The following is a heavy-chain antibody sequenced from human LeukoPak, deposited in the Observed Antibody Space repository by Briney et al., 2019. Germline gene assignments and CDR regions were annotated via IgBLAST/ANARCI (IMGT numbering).Heavy chain of an antibody. V-gene: IGHV3-7*03. J-gene: IGHJ4*02. D-gene: IGHD6-13*01. CDR1: GFTFSSYW. CDR3: ARELGYSSSWYYFDY. Sequence: GGSLRLSCAASGFTFSSYWMSWVRQAPGKGLEWVANIKQDGNEKYYVDSVKGRFTISRDDAQNSLYLQMNSLRAEDTGVYYCARELGYSSSWYYFDYWGQGTLVTVSS. CDR2: IKQDGNEK.